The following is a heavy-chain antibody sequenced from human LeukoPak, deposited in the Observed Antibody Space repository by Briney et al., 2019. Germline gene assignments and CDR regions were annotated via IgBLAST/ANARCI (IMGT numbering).Heavy chain of an antibody. J-gene: IGHJ4*02. CDR2: INPRSGGI. D-gene: IGHD1-26*01. V-gene: IGHV1-2*06. Sequence: ASVRVSCKTSGYTFTDYYIHWVRQAPGRRLEWMGRINPRSGGINYAQKFQGRVTMTRDTAISTAYMDLSGLRSDDTAVYYCAREAGGSDTYYLDYWGQGVLVTVSS. CDR3: AREAGGSDTYYLDY. CDR1: GYTFTDYY.